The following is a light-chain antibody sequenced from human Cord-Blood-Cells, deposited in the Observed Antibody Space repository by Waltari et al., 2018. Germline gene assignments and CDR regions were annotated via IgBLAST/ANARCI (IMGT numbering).Light chain of an antibody. CDR1: SSNIGAGYD. CDR2: GNS. CDR3: QSYDSSLSGWV. Sequence: QSVLTQPPSVSGAPGQRVTISCTGSSSNIGAGYDVHWYQQLPGTAPKLLIYGNSHRPSGVPDRFSGSKSGTSASLAITGLQAEDDADYYCQSYDSSLSGWVFGGGTKLTVL. J-gene: IGLJ3*02. V-gene: IGLV1-40*01.